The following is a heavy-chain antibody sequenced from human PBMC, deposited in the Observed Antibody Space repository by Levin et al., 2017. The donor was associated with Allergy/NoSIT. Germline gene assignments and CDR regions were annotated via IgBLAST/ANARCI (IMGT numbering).Heavy chain of an antibody. CDR2: IYLSGST. CDR1: GGSISSGGYS. D-gene: IGHD5-18*01. Sequence: TSETLSLTCAVSGGSISSGGYSWSWIRQPPGTGLEWIGNIYLSGSTNDNPSLKSRVTMSVDRSKNQFSLKLRYVSAAATAVYYCARVAGYSYGYYFDDWGPGTLVTVSS. V-gene: IGHV4-30-2*01. CDR3: ARVAGYSYGYYFDD. J-gene: IGHJ4*02.